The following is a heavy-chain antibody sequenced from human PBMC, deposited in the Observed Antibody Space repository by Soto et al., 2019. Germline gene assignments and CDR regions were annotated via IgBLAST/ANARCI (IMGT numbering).Heavy chain of an antibody. J-gene: IGHJ4*02. V-gene: IGHV1-69*08. CDR1: GGTFSSYT. CDR2: IIPIIDTT. D-gene: IGHD3-10*01. Sequence: VQLVQSGAEVKKPGSSVKISCKASGGTFSSYTLSWVRQAPGQGLEWMGGIIPIIDTTNYAQKFRGRVTITADESTGTAYMELSSLRSDDTAVYFCARGWFGDQSLLGDYWGQGTQVTVSS. CDR3: ARGWFGDQSLLGDY.